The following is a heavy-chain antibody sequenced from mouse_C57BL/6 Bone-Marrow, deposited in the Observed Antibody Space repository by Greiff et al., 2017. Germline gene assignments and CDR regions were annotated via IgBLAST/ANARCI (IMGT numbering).Heavy chain of an antibody. V-gene: IGHV1-81*01. CDR1: GYTFTSYG. Sequence: QVQLQQSGAELARPGASVKLSCKASGYTFTSYGISWVKQRTGQGLEWIGEIYPRSGNTYYNEKFKGQATLTDDKSSSTAYMELRSLTSEDAAVYFCARRAWFAYWGQGTLVTVSA. CDR2: IYPRSGNT. CDR3: ARRAWFAY. J-gene: IGHJ3*01.